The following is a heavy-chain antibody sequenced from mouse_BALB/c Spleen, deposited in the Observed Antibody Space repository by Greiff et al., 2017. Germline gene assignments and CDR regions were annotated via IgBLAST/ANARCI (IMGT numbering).Heavy chain of an antibody. J-gene: IGHJ1*01. V-gene: IGHV14-3*02. CDR2: IDPANGNT. CDR1: GYNIKDSY. D-gene: IGHD2-12*01. Sequence: VQLQQSGAELVKPGASVKLSCTASGYNIKDSYMHWVKQRPEQGLEWIGRIDPANGNTKYDPKFQGKATITADTSSNTAYLQLSSLTSEDTAVYYCARELRYFDVWGAGTTVTVSS. CDR3: ARELRYFDV.